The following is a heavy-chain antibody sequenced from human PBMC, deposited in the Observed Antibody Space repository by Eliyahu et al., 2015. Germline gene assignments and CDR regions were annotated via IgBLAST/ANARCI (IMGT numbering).Heavy chain of an antibody. CDR1: GFXXGDYA. V-gene: IGHV3-49*04. D-gene: IGHD3-10*01. CDR2: IRSKAYGGTT. Sequence: EVQLVESGGGLVQPGRSLRLSCTASGFXXGDYAXSWVRQAXGKGLXWVGFIRSKAYGGTTEYAASVKGRFTISRDDSKSIAYLQMNSLKTEDTAVYYCTRAGLATMVQGVMDDFDYYYGMDVWGQGTTVTVSS. CDR3: TRAGLATMVQGVMDDFDYYYGMDV. J-gene: IGHJ6*02.